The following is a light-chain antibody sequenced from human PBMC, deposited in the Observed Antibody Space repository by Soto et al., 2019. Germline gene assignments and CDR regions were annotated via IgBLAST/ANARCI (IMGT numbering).Light chain of an antibody. CDR1: SSDIGGYNY. CDR2: DVI. V-gene: IGLV2-14*01. J-gene: IGLJ1*01. Sequence: QSVLTQPASVSGSPGQSITISCTGTSSDIGGYNYVSWYQQHPGKAPKLMIYDVINRPSGVSNRFSGSKSGNTASLTISGLQAEDEADYYWTSYTSSSTPFVFGTGTKVTVL. CDR3: TSYTSSSTPFV.